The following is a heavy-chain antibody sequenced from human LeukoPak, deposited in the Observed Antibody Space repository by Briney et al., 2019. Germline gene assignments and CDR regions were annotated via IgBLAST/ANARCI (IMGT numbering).Heavy chain of an antibody. J-gene: IGHJ4*02. V-gene: IGHV3-15*01. CDR2: IKTKTDGGTT. D-gene: IGHD1-26*01. CDR1: GFIFSNAW. Sequence: GGSLRLSCAASGFIFSNAWMSWVRQAPGKGLEWVGRIKTKTDGGTTDYAAPVIGGFTISRDDSENTLYLQMNSLKTEDTAVYYCTTDLFIAGDFDYWGQGALVTVSS. CDR3: TTDLFIAGDFDY.